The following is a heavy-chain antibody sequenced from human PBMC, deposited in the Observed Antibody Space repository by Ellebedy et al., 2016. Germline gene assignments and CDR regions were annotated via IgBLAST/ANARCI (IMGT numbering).Heavy chain of an antibody. CDR3: AREGKYYDSSGYTPGTIDY. D-gene: IGHD3-22*01. J-gene: IGHJ4*02. V-gene: IGHV1-69*04. Sequence: ALVKVSCKASGGTFSSYAISWVRQAPGQGLEWMGRIIPILGIANYAQKFQGRVTITADKSTSTAYMELSSLRSEDTAVYYCAREGKYYDSSGYTPGTIDYWGQGTLVTVSS. CDR2: IIPILGIA. CDR1: GGTFSSYA.